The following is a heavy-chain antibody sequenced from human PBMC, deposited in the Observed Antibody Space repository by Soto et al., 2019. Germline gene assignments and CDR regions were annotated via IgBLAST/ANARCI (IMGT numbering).Heavy chain of an antibody. V-gene: IGHV1-46*03. D-gene: IGHD2-2*01. CDR3: ASHGSTRCSDWIDP. CDR1: GYTFTKYY. Sequence: QVQLVQSGAEVKKPGASVKISCRASGYTFTKYYVHWVRQAPGQGLEWMGVIDPRGGGTTYAQKFQGRVTMTRDTAMSTVYMDLSSLRSEDTAIYFCASHGSTRCSDWIDPWGQGTLVIVSS. J-gene: IGHJ5*02. CDR2: IDPRGGGT.